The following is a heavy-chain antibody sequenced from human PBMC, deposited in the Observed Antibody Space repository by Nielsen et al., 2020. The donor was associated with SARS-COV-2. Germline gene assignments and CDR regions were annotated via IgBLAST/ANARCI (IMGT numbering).Heavy chain of an antibody. CDR2: ISGSGGST. J-gene: IGHJ4*02. D-gene: IGHD6-19*01. Sequence: GGSLRLSCAASGLTLRSYAMSWVRHVPGKGLEWLSAISGSGGSTFYTGSVKGRFTISRDNAKNSLYLQMNSLRDEDTAVYYCARAGIAVAESRYWGQGTLVTVSS. CDR3: ARAGIAVAESRY. CDR1: GLTLRSYA. V-gene: IGHV3-23*01.